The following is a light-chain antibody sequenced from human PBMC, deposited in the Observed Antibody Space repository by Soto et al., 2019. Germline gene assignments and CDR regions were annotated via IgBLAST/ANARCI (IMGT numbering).Light chain of an antibody. CDR1: QTITSY. CDR3: QQSYSNWYT. Sequence: DIQLTQSPSSLSASVGDRVTITCRASQTITSYLPWYQQKPWRAPNLLIYAVSNLHNGVPSRFNGSGSGTDFTLTISSLQPEDSATYYCQQSYSNWYTFGQGTKLQIK. V-gene: IGKV1-39*01. J-gene: IGKJ2*01. CDR2: AVS.